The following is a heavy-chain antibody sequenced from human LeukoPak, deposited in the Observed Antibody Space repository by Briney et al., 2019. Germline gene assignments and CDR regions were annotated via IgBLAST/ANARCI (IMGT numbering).Heavy chain of an antibody. CDR3: VRVPFAFYGMEV. V-gene: IGHV4-4*02. J-gene: IGHJ6*04. D-gene: IGHD4/OR15-4a*01. CDR2: IYHSGST. CDR1: SDSIRSNNW. Sequence: PSGTLSLTCAVSSDSIRSNNWWSWVRQPPGKGLEWIGEIYHSGSTNYNPFLKSRVTISADTSKNQLSLKLSSVTAADTAVYYCVRVPFAFYGMEVWGKGTTVSVSS.